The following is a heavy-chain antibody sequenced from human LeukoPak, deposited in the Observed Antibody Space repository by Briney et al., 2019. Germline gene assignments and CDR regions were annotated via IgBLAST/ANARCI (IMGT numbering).Heavy chain of an antibody. J-gene: IGHJ3*02. CDR1: GFTVSSNY. CDR3: AKEMATMNAFDS. D-gene: IGHD5-24*01. CDR2: IYSGGTT. Sequence: GGSLRLSCVASGFTVSSNYMSWVRQAPGKGLEWVSVIYSGGTTDYKDSVKDRFIISRDNSKNTLYLQMNSLRAEDTAVYYCAKEMATMNAFDSWGQGTMITVTS. V-gene: IGHV3-66*01.